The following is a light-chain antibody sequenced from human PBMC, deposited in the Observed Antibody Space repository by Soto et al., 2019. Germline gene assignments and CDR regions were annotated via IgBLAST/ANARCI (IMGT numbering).Light chain of an antibody. V-gene: IGLV2-14*01. CDR2: KVT. CDR3: SSFSSSSTLEGV. J-gene: IGLJ1*01. CDR1: SSDVGGYNF. Sequence: QSVLTQPASVSGSPGQSITISCTGTSSDVGGYNFVSWYQHHPGKAPKLVISKVTNRPSGVSDRFSASKSGNTASLTISGLQAEDEADYYCSSFSSSSTLEGVFGTGTKVT.